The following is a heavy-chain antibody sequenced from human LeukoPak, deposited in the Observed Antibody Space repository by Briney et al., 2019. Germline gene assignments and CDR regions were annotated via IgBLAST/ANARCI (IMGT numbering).Heavy chain of an antibody. CDR3: ARVVRGSSGYRYYFDY. CDR1: GYTFTSYA. CDR2: INTNTGNP. Sequence: EASVKVSCKASGYTFTSYAMNWVRQAPGQGLEWMGWINTNTGNPTYAQGFTGRFVFSLGTSVSTAYLQISSLKAEDTAVYYCARVVRGSSGYRYYFDYWGQGTLVTVSS. J-gene: IGHJ4*02. V-gene: IGHV7-4-1*02. D-gene: IGHD3-22*01.